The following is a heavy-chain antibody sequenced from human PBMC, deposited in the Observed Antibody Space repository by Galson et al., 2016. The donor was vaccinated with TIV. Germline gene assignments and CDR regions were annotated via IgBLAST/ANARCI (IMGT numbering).Heavy chain of an antibody. CDR2: IIPIFGTT. D-gene: IGHD3-10*01. CDR3: ARATNYYDNWFDP. CDR1: GGTLASRGKFSSYV. J-gene: IGHJ5*02. Sequence: SVKVSCKALGGTLASRGKFSSYVISWVRQAPGQGLEWMGRIIPIFGTTKYAQKFQGRVTITADESTDTAYVELNSLTSEDTAVYYCARATNYYDNWFDPWGQGTLVTVSS. V-gene: IGHV1-69*13.